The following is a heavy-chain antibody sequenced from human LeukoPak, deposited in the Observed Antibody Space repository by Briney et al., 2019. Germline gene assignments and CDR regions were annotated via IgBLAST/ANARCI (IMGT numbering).Heavy chain of an antibody. J-gene: IGHJ6*02. CDR2: IYSGGST. Sequence: QPGGSLRLSCAASGFTFSSYSMNWVRQAPGKGLEWFSVIYSGGSTYYADSVKGRFTISRDNSKNTLYLQMNSLRPEDTAVYYCARDLPPAPWNGMDVWGQGTTVTVSS. V-gene: IGHV3-53*01. CDR1: GFTFSSYS. D-gene: IGHD2-2*01. CDR3: ARDLPPAPWNGMDV.